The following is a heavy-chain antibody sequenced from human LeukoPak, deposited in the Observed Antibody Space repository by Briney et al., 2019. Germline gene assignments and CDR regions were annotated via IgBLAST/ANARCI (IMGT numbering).Heavy chain of an antibody. CDR1: GFTFSSYS. D-gene: IGHD5-24*01. CDR3: AKDSRPARDGYNFYFDY. V-gene: IGHV3-21*04. Sequence: PGGSLRLSCAASGFTFSSYSMNWVRQVPGKGLEWVSCITSSSRYIYYADSVKGRFTISRDNAKNSLYLQMNSLRAEDTALYYCAKDSRPARDGYNFYFDYWGQGTLVTVSS. J-gene: IGHJ4*02. CDR2: ITSSSRYI.